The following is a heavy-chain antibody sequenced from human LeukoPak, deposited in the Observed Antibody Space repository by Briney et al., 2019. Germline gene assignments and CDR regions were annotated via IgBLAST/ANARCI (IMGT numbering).Heavy chain of an antibody. V-gene: IGHV1-69*06. CDR2: IIPIFGTT. CDR3: ARAGAPYYYGSGSTEFDY. D-gene: IGHD3-10*01. Sequence: SVKVSCKASGGTFSTYAISWVRQAPGQGLEWMGGIIPIFGTTNYAQKFQGRVTITADKSTSTAYMELSSLRSEDTAVYYCARAGAPYYYGSGSTEFDYWGQGTLVTVSS. CDR1: GGTFSTYA. J-gene: IGHJ4*02.